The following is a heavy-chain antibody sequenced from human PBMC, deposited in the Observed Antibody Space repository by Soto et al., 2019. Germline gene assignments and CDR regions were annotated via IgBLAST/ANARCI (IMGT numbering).Heavy chain of an antibody. CDR2: IYYRGST. J-gene: IGHJ6*02. CDR3: ARAYSGRLPRRADYYYAMDV. CDR1: GGSISGYY. D-gene: IGHD2-15*01. V-gene: IGHV4-59*01. Sequence: PSETLSLTCNVSGGSISGYYWSWIRQSPGKGLEYIGYIYYRGSTNYNSSLKSRVTMSVDTSRNQFSLKMNSVTAADTAVYYCARAYSGRLPRRADYYYAMDVWGRGTTVTVSS.